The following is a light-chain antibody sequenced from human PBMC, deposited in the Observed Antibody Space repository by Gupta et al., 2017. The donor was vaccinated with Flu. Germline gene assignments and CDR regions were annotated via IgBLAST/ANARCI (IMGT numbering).Light chain of an antibody. V-gene: IGKV2-24*01. J-gene: IGKJ1*01. Sequence: PVTLCQPAYISCRSSQSLGHSDGNNYLCWLQQRPGQPPRLIIYKISNRCWGDPGRFSGSGEEKDFTLKSRRGEDEDVGGCYDKQDKPPRTFGQGTTVDIK. CDR3: KQDKPPRT. CDR2: KIS. CDR1: QSLGHSDGNNY.